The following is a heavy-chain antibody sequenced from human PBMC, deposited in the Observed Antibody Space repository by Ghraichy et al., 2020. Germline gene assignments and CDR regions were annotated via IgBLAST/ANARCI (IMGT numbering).Heavy chain of an antibody. CDR3: ARGREYSAYDAFDY. CDR1: GFTFISSS. D-gene: IGHD5-12*01. J-gene: IGHJ4*02. CDR2: ISSGSTTI. Sequence: LSLTCATSGFTFISSSINWFRQAPGKGLEWLSYISSGSTTIYYTDSVKGRFTISRDNAKNSLYLQMNSLTDEDTAVYYCARGREYSAYDAFDYWGQGTLVTVSS. V-gene: IGHV3-48*02.